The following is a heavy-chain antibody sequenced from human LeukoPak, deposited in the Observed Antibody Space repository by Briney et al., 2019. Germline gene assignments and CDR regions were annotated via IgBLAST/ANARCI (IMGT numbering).Heavy chain of an antibody. V-gene: IGHV3-74*01. CDR1: GFDFSSNW. D-gene: IGHD3-3*01. J-gene: IGHJ4*02. CDR2: IKGDGIST. CDR3: AKDHYWSIDY. Sequence: GGSLRLSCAASGFDFSSNWMHWVRHAPGQGPVWVSRIKGDGISTNYADSVKGRFTISRDIAKNTLYLQMNSLRAEDTGVYYCAKDHYWSIDYWGRGTLVTVSS.